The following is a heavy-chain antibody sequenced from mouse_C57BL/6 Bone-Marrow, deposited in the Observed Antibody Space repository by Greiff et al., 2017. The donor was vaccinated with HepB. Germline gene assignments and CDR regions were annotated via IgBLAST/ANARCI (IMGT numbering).Heavy chain of an antibody. Sequence: QVQLQQSGAELARPGASVKMSCKASGYTFTSYTMHWVKQRPGQGLEWIGYINPSSGYTKYNQKFKDKATLTADKSSSTAYMQLSSLTSEDSAVYYCARGTVVRSFDVWGTGTAVTVSS. CDR3: ARGTVVRSFDV. CDR2: INPSSGYT. V-gene: IGHV1-4*01. D-gene: IGHD1-1*01. J-gene: IGHJ1*03. CDR1: GYTFTSYT.